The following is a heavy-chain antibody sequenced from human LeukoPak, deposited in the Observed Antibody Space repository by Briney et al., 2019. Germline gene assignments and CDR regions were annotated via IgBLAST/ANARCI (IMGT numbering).Heavy chain of an antibody. CDR3: ARQAVRQQLEGGSFDY. J-gene: IGHJ4*02. Sequence: SETLSLTCTVSGGSISSSSYYWGWIRQPPGKGLEWIGSIYYSGSTYYNPSLKSRVTISVDTSKNQFSLKLSSVTAADTAVYYCARQAVRQQLEGGSFDYWGQGTLVTVSS. D-gene: IGHD6-13*01. V-gene: IGHV4-39*01. CDR2: IYYSGST. CDR1: GGSISSSSYY.